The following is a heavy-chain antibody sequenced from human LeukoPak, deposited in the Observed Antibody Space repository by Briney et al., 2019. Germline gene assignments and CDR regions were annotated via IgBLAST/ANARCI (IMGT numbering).Heavy chain of an antibody. CDR2: INPNSGGT. D-gene: IGHD3-22*01. V-gene: IGHV1-2*02. Sequence: ASVKVSCKASGYTFTGYYMHWVRQAPGQGLEWMGWINPNSGGTNYAQKFQGRVTMTRDTSISTAYMELSRLRSDDTAVYYCARGAPYDSSGYYFGLDYWGQGALVTVSS. J-gene: IGHJ4*02. CDR1: GYTFTGYY. CDR3: ARGAPYDSSGYYFGLDY.